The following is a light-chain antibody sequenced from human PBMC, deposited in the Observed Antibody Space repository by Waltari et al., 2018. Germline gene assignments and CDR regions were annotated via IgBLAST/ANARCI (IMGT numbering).Light chain of an antibody. J-gene: IGLJ1*01. V-gene: IGLV1-44*01. CDR2: NND. Sequence: QSVLTQSPSASGTPGQRVTISCSGSTPNIGSNTITWYQHLPGTAPSLLIYNNDHRPSGVPDRFSGSKSGTSASLVISGLQSEDDADYYCASWDDSLSGHYVFATGTKVTVL. CDR3: ASWDDSLSGHYV. CDR1: TPNIGSNT.